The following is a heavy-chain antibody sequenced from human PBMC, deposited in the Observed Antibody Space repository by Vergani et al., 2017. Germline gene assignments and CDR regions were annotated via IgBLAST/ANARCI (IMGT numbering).Heavy chain of an antibody. CDR1: GFTFNSYA. J-gene: IGHJ6*02. Sequence: EVQLLESGGGLVQPGGSLRLSCAASGFTFNSYAMSWVRQAPGKVLEWVSAISGSGSSTYYADSVKGRFTISRDNSKNTLFLQMNSLRAEDTAVYYCAKDLGSNYDYYYYGMDVWGQGTTVTVSS. CDR2: ISGSGSST. V-gene: IGHV3-23*01. D-gene: IGHD4-11*01. CDR3: AKDLGSNYDYYYYGMDV.